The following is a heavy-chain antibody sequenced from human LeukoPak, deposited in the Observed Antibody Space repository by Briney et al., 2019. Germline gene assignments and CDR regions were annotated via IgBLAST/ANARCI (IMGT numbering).Heavy chain of an antibody. CDR2: RHSSGAT. V-gene: IGHV4-59*12. CDR1: GGSINNYW. Sequence: SETLSLTCTVSGGSINNYWWAWIRQPPGKGLQWIGYRHSSGATSYNLSLESRVTISIDTSGNQFSLKLNSVTAADTAVYYCARDSRGGGPDFDYWGQGTLVTVSS. CDR3: ARDSRGGGPDFDY. D-gene: IGHD2-15*01. J-gene: IGHJ4*02.